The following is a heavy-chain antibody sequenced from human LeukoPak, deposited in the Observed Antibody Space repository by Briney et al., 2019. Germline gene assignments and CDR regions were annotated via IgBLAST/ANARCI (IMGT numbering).Heavy chain of an antibody. CDR1: GFTFSSYA. CDR2: ISGSGGST. J-gene: IGHJ4*02. Sequence: TGGSLRLSCAACGFTFSSYAMSWVRQAPGKGLEWVSAISGSGGSTYYADSVKGRFTISRDNSKNTLYLQMNSLRAEDTAVYYCAKRRSGYETPFDYWGQGTLVTVSS. V-gene: IGHV3-23*01. CDR3: AKRRSGYETPFDY. D-gene: IGHD5-12*01.